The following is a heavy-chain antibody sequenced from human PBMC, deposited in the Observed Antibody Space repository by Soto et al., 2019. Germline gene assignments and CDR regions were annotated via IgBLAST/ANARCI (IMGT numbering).Heavy chain of an antibody. CDR2: INPSGGST. Sequence: QVQLVQSGAEVKKPGASVKVSCETSGYTFTTYYMHWVRRAPGQGLEWMGMINPSGGSTSYAQKFQGRVTMTRDTSTRTIYMERSSLRRDDTAIYSCARRAYNYANMDVWGQGTTVTVSS. V-gene: IGHV1-46*01. CDR1: GYTFTTYY. CDR3: ARRAYNYANMDV. J-gene: IGHJ6*02. D-gene: IGHD5-18*01.